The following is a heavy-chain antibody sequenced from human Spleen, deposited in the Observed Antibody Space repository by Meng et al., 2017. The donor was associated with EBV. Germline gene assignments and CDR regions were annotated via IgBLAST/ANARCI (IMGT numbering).Heavy chain of an antibody. CDR1: GDSLGSGGYY. D-gene: IGHD1-1*01. V-gene: IGHV4-30-4*01. J-gene: IGHJ4*02. CDR2: ISYTGNT. Sequence: QLAEWGPGLFKASQTLSPTCAVSGDSLGSGGYYWTWIRQPPGKGLEWIGYISYTGNTDYNPSLKSRVTMSVDTSGNRFSLNLSSVTAADTAVYYCARDGSGSGTDFDYWGQGTLVTVSS. CDR3: ARDGSGSGTDFDY.